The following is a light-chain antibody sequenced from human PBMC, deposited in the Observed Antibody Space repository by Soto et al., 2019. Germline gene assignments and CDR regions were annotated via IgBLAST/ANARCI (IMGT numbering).Light chain of an antibody. V-gene: IGKV4-1*01. J-gene: IGKJ1*01. CDR3: QQYYNPPRT. Sequence: DIVMTQSPDSLAVSLGERATINCKSSQSVLYSSNNKNYLAWYQQKPGQPPKLLIYWASTRESGVPDRFSGSGSGTDFTLTISSRQAEDVAVYYCQQYYNPPRTFGQGTKVDIK. CDR1: QSVLYSSNNKNY. CDR2: WAS.